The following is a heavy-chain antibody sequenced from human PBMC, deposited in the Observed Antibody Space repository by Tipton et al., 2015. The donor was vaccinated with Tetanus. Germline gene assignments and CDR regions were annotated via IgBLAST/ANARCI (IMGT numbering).Heavy chain of an antibody. V-gene: IGHV4-34*01. CDR3: ARGSGWADF. CDR1: GGSFSNYF. CDR2: ISPSGNT. D-gene: IGHD6-19*01. J-gene: IGHJ4*02. Sequence: LRLSCAVYGGSFSNYFWRWIRQPPGKGLEWIGGISPSGNTNYNPSLKSRVTISADTSRNQFSLTLSSVTAADTAVYYCARGSGWADFWGQGTQVTVSS.